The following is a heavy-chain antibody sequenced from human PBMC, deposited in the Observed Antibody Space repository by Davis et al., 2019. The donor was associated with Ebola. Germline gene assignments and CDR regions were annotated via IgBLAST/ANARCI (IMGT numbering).Heavy chain of an antibody. J-gene: IGHJ6*03. CDR1: GYSFTSYW. Sequence: PGGSLRLSCKGSGYSFTSYWIGWVRQMPGKGLEWMGIIYPGDSDTRYSPSFQGQVTISADKSISTAYLQWSSLKASDTAMYYCARVVPYSNYPVYYYYYMDVWGKGTTVTVSS. CDR2: IYPGDSDT. D-gene: IGHD4-11*01. CDR3: ARVVPYSNYPVYYYYYMDV. V-gene: IGHV5-51*01.